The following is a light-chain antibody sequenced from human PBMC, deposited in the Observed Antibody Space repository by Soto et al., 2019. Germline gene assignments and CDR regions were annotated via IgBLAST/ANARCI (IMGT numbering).Light chain of an antibody. CDR3: NSYAGSNKHVV. V-gene: IGLV2-8*01. J-gene: IGLJ2*01. CDR1: SSDVGGYNY. CDR2: EVS. Sequence: QSALTQHPSASGSPGQSVTISCTGTSSDVGGYNYVSWYQQHPGKAPKLMIYEVSKRPSGVPDRFSGSKSGNTASLTVSGLQAEDEADYYCNSYAGSNKHVVFGGGTKLTVL.